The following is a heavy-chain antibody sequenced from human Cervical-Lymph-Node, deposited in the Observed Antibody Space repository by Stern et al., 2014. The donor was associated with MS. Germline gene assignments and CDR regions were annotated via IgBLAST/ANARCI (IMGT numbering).Heavy chain of an antibody. V-gene: IGHV3-23*01. D-gene: IGHD3-22*01. CDR2: ISGSGGSK. Sequence: EVQLLESGGDLVQPGGSLRLSCAASGFTFNQYAMNWVSQAPGKVLEWVSNISGSGGSKYCAYSVKGRFTISRDNSENTLYLQMHSLRAEDTAIYYCAKQYFDSSGYSYYYGMDVWGQGTTVTVSS. CDR1: GFTFNQYA. CDR3: AKQYFDSSGYSYYYGMDV. J-gene: IGHJ6*02.